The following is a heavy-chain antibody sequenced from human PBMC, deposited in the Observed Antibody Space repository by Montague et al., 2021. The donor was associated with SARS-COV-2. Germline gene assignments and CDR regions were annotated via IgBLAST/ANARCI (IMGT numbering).Heavy chain of an antibody. J-gene: IGHJ4*02. CDR2: IYASGST. CDR3: GRGVVAATPVVDY. Sequence: SETLSLTCTVSGDSISSFYWNWIRQPAGKGLEWIGRIYASGSTNYNPSLKSRVTMSVDTSKNQFSLKLNSVTAVDTAVYYCGRGVVAATPVVDYWGRGTLVTVSS. D-gene: IGHD2-15*01. CDR1: GDSISSFY. V-gene: IGHV4-4*07.